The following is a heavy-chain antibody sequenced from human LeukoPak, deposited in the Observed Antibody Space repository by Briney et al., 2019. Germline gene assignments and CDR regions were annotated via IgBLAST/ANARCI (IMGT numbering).Heavy chain of an antibody. CDR3: ARGHTGAAAEPFDY. Sequence: PSETLSLTCTVSGGSLTTTSYSWGWIRQPPGKGLEWIGSIDYSGTTYYNPSLKSRFTISVDTSKNQFSLKLTSVTAADTAVYYCARGHTGAAAEPFDYWGQGTLVTVSS. J-gene: IGHJ4*02. D-gene: IGHD6-13*01. V-gene: IGHV4-39*01. CDR2: IDYSGTT. CDR1: GGSLTTTSYS.